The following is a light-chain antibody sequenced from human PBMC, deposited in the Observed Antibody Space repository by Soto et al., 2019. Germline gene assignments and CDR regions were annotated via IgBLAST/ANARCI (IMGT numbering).Light chain of an antibody. CDR2: GES. CDR1: QSVSSY. Sequence: EILLTHSPATLSLSPVEIATLSCRASQSVSSYLAWYQQKPGQAPRLLIYGESSRATGIPDKFSGSGSGKDFTITISRLENEDFEVYHCQQYSSSPITFGRGTKGDIK. J-gene: IGKJ4*01. V-gene: IGKV3-20*01. CDR3: QQYSSSPIT.